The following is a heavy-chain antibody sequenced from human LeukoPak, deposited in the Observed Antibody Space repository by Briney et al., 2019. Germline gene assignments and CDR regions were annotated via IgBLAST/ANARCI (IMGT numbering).Heavy chain of an antibody. CDR1: GGSISSGDYY. J-gene: IGHJ5*02. Sequence: SETLSLTCTVSGGSISSGDYYWSWIRQPPGKGLEWIGYIYYSGSTYYNPSLKSRVTISVDTSKNQFSLKLSSVTAADTAVYYCARDLTRVRGVITWGQGTLVTVFS. D-gene: IGHD3-10*01. CDR2: IYYSGST. CDR3: ARDLTRVRGVIT. V-gene: IGHV4-30-4*01.